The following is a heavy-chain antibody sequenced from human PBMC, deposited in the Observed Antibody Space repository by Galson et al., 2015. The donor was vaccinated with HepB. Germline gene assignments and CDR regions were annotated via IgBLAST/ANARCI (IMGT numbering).Heavy chain of an antibody. CDR2: MNPNSGNT. CDR1: GYTFTSYD. CDR3: ARDPKTYYYDTSSFDVFATGAFDI. V-gene: IGHV1-8*01. D-gene: IGHD3-22*01. Sequence: SVKVSCKASGYTFTSYDINWVRQATGQGLEWMGWMNPNSGNTGYAQKFQGRVTMTRNTSISTAYMELNSLRDDDTAVYYCARDPKTYYYDTSSFDVFATGAFDIWGRGTMVTVSP. J-gene: IGHJ3*02.